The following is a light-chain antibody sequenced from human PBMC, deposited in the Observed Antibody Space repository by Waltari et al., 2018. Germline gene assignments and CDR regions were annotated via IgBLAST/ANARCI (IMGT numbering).Light chain of an antibody. CDR1: SSNLGRTT. V-gene: IGLV1-44*01. J-gene: IGLJ2*01. CDR3: AAWDDSLNGPVV. CDR2: SNN. Sequence: QSVLTQPPSASGTPGQRVTISCSGSSSNLGRTTSNSYQQPPGTAPKLLIYSNNQRPSGVPDRFSGSKSGTSASLAISGLQSEDEADYYCAAWDDSLNGPVVFGGGTKLTVL.